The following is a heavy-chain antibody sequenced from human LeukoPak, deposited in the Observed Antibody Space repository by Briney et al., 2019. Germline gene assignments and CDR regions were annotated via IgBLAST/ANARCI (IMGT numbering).Heavy chain of an antibody. V-gene: IGHV3-74*01. CDR2: INSDGSST. CDR1: GFTFSSYW. D-gene: IGHD3-10*01. J-gene: IGHJ4*02. Sequence: PGGSLRLSCAASGFTFSSYWMHWVRQAPGKGLVWVPRINSDGSSTSYADSVKGRFTISRDNAKNTLYLQMNSLRAEDTAVYYCARDRYYGPGPGDYWGQGTLVTVSS. CDR3: ARDRYYGPGPGDY.